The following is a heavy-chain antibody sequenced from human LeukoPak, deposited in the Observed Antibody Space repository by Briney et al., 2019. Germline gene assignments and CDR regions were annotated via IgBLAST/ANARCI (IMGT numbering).Heavy chain of an antibody. CDR3: AKDKYYGDYVRKNYYYYYYMDV. J-gene: IGHJ6*03. Sequence: PGGTLRLSCAASGFTFSSYGMSWVRQAPGKGLEWVSAISGSGGSTYYADSVKGRFTISRDNSKNTLYLQMNSLRAEDTAVYYCAKDKYYGDYVRKNYYYYYYMDVWGKGTTVTISS. D-gene: IGHD4-17*01. CDR2: ISGSGGST. V-gene: IGHV3-23*01. CDR1: GFTFSSYG.